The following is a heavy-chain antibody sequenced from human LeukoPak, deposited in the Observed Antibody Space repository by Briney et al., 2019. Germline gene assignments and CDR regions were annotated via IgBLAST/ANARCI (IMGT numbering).Heavy chain of an antibody. CDR1: GFPFSSYP. D-gene: IGHD6-13*01. CDR2: IKPDGTTK. J-gene: IGHJ4*02. V-gene: IGHV3-7*03. CDR3: ARSIPYGTTWYGRSDY. Sequence: PGGCLRLSCAASGFPFSSYPMTWVRQAPWKELEWVANIKPDGTTKFYVDSVKGRFTISRDNALNSLYLQMNSLRAEDTAIYYCARSIPYGTTWYGRSDYWGQGTLVTVSS.